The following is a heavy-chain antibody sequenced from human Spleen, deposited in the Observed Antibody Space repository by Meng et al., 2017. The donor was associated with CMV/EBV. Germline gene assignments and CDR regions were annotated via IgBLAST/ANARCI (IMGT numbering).Heavy chain of an antibody. D-gene: IGHD6-13*01. CDR1: GYSFITYY. Sequence: ASVKVSCKASGYSFITYYIHWVRQAPGQGLEWMGGFDPEDGEKFYAQKFQGRVTMTEDTSTDTAYMELNTLSSEDTAVYYGATAHYSNTPVGFWGQGTLVTVSS. V-gene: IGHV1-24*01. CDR3: ATAHYSNTPVGF. J-gene: IGHJ4*02. CDR2: FDPEDGEK.